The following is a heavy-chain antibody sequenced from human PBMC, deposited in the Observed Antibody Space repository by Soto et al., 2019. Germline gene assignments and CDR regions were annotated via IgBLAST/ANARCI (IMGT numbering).Heavy chain of an antibody. CDR3: AKDWGWGGLERGTRDYFDY. CDR2: ISYDGTSK. Sequence: PGGSLRLSCAASGFTFSSYGMHWVRQAPGKGLEWVAVISYDGTSKYNPDSVKGRFTISRDDSKNTLYLQLTSLTVEDTAVYYCAKDWGWGGLERGTRDYFDYWGQGTLVTVSS. D-gene: IGHD1-1*01. J-gene: IGHJ4*02. CDR1: GFTFSSYG. V-gene: IGHV3-30*18.